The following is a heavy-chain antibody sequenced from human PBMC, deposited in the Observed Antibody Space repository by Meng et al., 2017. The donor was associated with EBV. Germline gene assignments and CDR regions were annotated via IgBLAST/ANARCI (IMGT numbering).Heavy chain of an antibody. V-gene: IGHV1-2*06. CDR2: INPNSRGT. CDR1: SYTCTGYY. D-gene: IGHD6-19*01. Sequence: VQLVLSGVGVEKAGDSGAASFRASSYTCTGYYVPWGQRVPGAGVEWLERINPNSRGTNYAQKFQGRDTMASNTAISTACIELSRLRSDETAVYYWARVGIEVGGTCDYWGQGTLVTVSS. CDR3: ARVGIEVGGTCDY. J-gene: IGHJ4*02.